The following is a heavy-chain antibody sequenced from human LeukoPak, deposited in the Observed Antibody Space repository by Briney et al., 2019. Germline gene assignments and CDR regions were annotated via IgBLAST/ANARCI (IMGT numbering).Heavy chain of an antibody. CDR3: ATETNGRHYDY. D-gene: IGHD1-14*01. CDR1: GLTFSTSG. CDR2: IGPTGFDR. J-gene: IGHJ4*02. V-gene: IGHV3-21*06. Sequence: MPGGSLRLSCTTSGLTFSTSGFNWVRQAPGKGLEWVASIGPTGFDRYHADSIKGRFTISRDNANNFLYLQMDSLRAEDRAVYYCATETNGRHYDYWGQGTLLTVSS.